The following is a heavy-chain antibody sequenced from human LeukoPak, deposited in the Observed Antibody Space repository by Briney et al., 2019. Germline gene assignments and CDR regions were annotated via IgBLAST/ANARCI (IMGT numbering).Heavy chain of an antibody. CDR2: IYPCDSDT. CDR3: ARTSGAWKDYFDY. V-gene: IGHV5-51*01. D-gene: IGHD1-1*01. Sequence: KYGASLIISSTGSGYSFTSYWICWVRQLPRKGLEWMGIIYPCDSDTKYSPSFQGQVTISADKSISTAYLQWSSLKASDTAMYYCARTSGAWKDYFDYWGQGTLVTVSS. CDR1: GYSFTSYW. J-gene: IGHJ4*02.